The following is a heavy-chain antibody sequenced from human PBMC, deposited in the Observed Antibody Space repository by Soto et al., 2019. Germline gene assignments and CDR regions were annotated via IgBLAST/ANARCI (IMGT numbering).Heavy chain of an antibody. CDR2: SYYSGGT. J-gene: IGHJ4*02. CDR3: ARWFYYDSSGYSDY. CDR1: GDFISGYD. V-gene: IGHV4-59*01. Sequence: KTSETLSLTCSVSGDFISGYDWSWIRQPPGKGLEWIGYSYYSGGTNHNPSLKSRVTISVDTSKNQFSLKLSSVTAADTAVYYCARWFYYDSSGYSDYWGQGTLVTVSS. D-gene: IGHD3-22*01.